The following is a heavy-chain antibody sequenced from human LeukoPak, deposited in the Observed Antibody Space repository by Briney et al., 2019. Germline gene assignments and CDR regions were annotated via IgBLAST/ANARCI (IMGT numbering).Heavy chain of an antibody. D-gene: IGHD6-19*01. CDR3: ARGGMAVDYYYYYMDV. J-gene: IGHJ6*03. CDR1: GGSISSYY. CDR2: IYYSGST. Sequence: PSETLSLTCTVSGGSISSYYWSWIRQPPGKRLEWIGYIYYSGSTNYNPSLKSRVTISVDTSKNQFSLKLSSVTAADTAVYYCARGGMAVDYYYYYMDVWGKGTTVTISS. V-gene: IGHV4-59*01.